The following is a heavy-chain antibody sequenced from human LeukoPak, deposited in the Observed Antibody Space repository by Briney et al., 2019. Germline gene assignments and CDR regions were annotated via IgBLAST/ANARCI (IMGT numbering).Heavy chain of an antibody. CDR3: AKDQSSSWYGNWFDP. CDR2: ISGSGGST. V-gene: IGHV3-23*01. J-gene: IGHJ5*02. Sequence: GGSLRLSCAASGFTFSSYAMSWVRQAPGKGLEWVSAISGSGGSTYYADSVKGRFTISRDNSKNTLYLQMNSLRAGDTAVYYCAKDQSSSWYGNWFDPWGQGTLVTVSS. CDR1: GFTFSSYA. D-gene: IGHD6-13*01.